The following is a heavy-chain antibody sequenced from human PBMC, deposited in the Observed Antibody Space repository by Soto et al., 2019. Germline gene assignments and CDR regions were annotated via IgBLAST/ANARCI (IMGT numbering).Heavy chain of an antibody. CDR1: GGSISSYY. Sequence: SETLSLTCTVSGGSISSYYWSWIRQPPGKGLEWIGYIYYSGSTNYNPSLKSRVTISVDTSKNQFSLKLSSVTAADTAVYYCAREVGGRGFDAFDIWGQGTMVTVSS. J-gene: IGHJ3*02. CDR3: AREVGGRGFDAFDI. D-gene: IGHD3-16*01. CDR2: IYYSGST. V-gene: IGHV4-59*01.